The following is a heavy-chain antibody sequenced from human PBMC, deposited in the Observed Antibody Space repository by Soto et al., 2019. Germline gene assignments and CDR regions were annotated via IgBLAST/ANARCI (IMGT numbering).Heavy chain of an antibody. CDR1: GFTFSNFV. V-gene: IGHV3-23*01. CDR3: AKRRGDGYFDL. D-gene: IGHD7-27*01. Sequence: EVQLLESGGGLVQPGGSLRLSCAASGFTFSNFVMSWVRRAPGKGLEWVSAIGGTSGSTYYADSVKGRFTISRDNSKDTVYLQMNSRGAEDTALYYCAKRRGDGYFDLWGGGTLVTVSS. J-gene: IGHJ2*01. CDR2: IGGTSGST.